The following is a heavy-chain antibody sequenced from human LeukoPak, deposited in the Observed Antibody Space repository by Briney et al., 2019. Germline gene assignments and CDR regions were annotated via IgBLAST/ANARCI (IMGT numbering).Heavy chain of an antibody. J-gene: IGHJ4*02. CDR2: ISWDGGST. V-gene: IGHV3-43*01. Sequence: GGSLRLSCAASGFTFDDYTMHWVRQAPGEGLEWVSLISWDGGSTYYADSVKGRFTISRDNSKNSLYLQMNSLRTEDTALYYCAKDYDSSGYYAFDYWGQGTLVTVSS. CDR3: AKDYDSSGYYAFDY. D-gene: IGHD3-22*01. CDR1: GFTFDDYT.